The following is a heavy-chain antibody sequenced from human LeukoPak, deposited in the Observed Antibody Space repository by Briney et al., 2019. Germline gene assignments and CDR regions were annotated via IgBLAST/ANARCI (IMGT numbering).Heavy chain of an antibody. CDR1: GFTVSSNY. J-gene: IGHJ4*02. Sequence: GGSLRLSCAVSGFTVSSNYMSWVRQAPGKGLEWVSLIYSGGSTYYADSVKGRFTISRDNSKNTLYLQMNSLRAEDTAVYYCARRGYDYGSPFDYWGQGILVTVSS. V-gene: IGHV3-53*01. D-gene: IGHD5-18*01. CDR3: ARRGYDYGSPFDY. CDR2: IYSGGST.